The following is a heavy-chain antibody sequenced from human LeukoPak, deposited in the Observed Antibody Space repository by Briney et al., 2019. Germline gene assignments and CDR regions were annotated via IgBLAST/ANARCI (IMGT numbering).Heavy chain of an antibody. V-gene: IGHV4-34*01. CDR3: ARHKAAAFGY. CDR1: GGSFSGYY. Sequence: SETLSLTCAVYGGSFSGYYWSWIRQPPGKGLEWIGEINHSGSTNYNPSLKSRVTISVDTSKNQFSLKLSSVTAADTAVYYCARHKAAAFGYWGQGTLVTVSS. J-gene: IGHJ4*02. D-gene: IGHD6-13*01. CDR2: INHSGST.